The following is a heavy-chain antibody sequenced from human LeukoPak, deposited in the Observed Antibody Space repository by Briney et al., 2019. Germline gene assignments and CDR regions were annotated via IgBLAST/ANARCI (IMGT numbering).Heavy chain of an antibody. CDR3: AKVVAAANYYYYGMDV. Sequence: PGGSLRLSCAASGFTLSSYSMTWVRQAPGKGLEWVSAISGSGGYTYYADSVKGRFTISRDNSKNTLYLQINSLRAEDTAVYYCAKVVAAANYYYYGMDVWGQGTTVTVSS. J-gene: IGHJ6*02. CDR2: ISGSGGYT. D-gene: IGHD6-13*01. V-gene: IGHV3-23*01. CDR1: GFTLSSYS.